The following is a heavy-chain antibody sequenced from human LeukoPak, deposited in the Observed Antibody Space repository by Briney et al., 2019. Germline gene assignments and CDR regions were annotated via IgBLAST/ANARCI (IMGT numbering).Heavy chain of an antibody. CDR1: GGSFSGYY. D-gene: IGHD6-19*01. CDR2: INHSGST. CDR3: ARDRGIAVAGTDFDY. J-gene: IGHJ4*02. Sequence: PSETLSLTCAVYGGSFSGYYWSWIRQPPGKGLEWIGEINHSGSTNYNPSLKSRVTISVDTSKNQFSLKLSSVTAADTAVYCCARDRGIAVAGTDFDYWGQGTLVTVSS. V-gene: IGHV4-34*01.